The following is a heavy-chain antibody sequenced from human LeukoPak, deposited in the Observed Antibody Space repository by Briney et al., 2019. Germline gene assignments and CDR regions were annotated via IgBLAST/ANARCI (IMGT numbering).Heavy chain of an antibody. CDR1: GFTFGGFW. V-gene: IGHV3-7*02. CDR2: INQDGSEK. CDR3: ASRSSVAASGPG. J-gene: IGHJ4*02. D-gene: IGHD2-15*01. Sequence: PGGSLSLSVAASGFTFGGFWLSWVGKAPGKGWEGVANINQDGSEKYYVDSVKGRFTISRDNAKNSLYLQMSSLRAEDTALYYCASRSSVAASGPGWGQGTLVTVSS.